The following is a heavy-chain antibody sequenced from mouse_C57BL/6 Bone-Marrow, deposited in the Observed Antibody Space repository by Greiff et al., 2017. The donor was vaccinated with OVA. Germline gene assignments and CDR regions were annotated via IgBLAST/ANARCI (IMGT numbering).Heavy chain of an antibody. CDR2: INPYNGDT. Sequence: EVQLQQSGPELVKPGDSVKISCKASGYSFTGYFMNWVMQSHGKSLEWIGRINPYNGDTFYNQKFKGKATLTVDKSSSTAHMELRSLTSEDSAVYYCARYYYGSPYWYFDVWGTGTTVTVSS. CDR3: ARYYYGSPYWYFDV. D-gene: IGHD1-1*01. CDR1: GYSFTGYF. J-gene: IGHJ1*03. V-gene: IGHV1-20*01.